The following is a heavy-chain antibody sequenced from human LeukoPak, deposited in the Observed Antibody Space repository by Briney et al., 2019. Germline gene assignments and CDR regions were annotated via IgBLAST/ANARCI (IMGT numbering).Heavy chain of an antibody. D-gene: IGHD3/OR15-3a*01. Sequence: GGSLRLSCVASGFTFSSYGMHWVRQAPGKGLEWVAVIWYDGSNKYYADSVKGRFTISRDNSKNTLYLQMNSLRAEDTAVYYCARGDNDKSVSFGYWGQGTLVTVSS. CDR2: IWYDGSNK. V-gene: IGHV3-33*08. CDR1: GFTFSSYG. J-gene: IGHJ4*02. CDR3: ARGDNDKSVSFGY.